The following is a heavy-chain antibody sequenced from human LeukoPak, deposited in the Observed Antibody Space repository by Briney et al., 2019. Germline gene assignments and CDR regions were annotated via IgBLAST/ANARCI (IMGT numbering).Heavy chain of an antibody. D-gene: IGHD4-17*01. CDR3: ARDRRGYGDPPGLYYLDY. CDR1: GGSISSYY. CDR2: IYYSGST. Sequence: SETLSLTCTVSGGSISSYYWSWIRQPPGKGLEWIGYIYYSGSTNYNPSLKSRVTISVDTSKNQFSLKLSSVTAADTAVYYCARDRRGYGDPPGLYYLDYWGQGTLVTVSS. V-gene: IGHV4-59*01. J-gene: IGHJ4*02.